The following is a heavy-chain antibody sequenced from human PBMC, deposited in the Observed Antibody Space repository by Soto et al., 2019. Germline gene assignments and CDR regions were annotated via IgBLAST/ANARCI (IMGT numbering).Heavy chain of an antibody. Sequence: QVYLVQSGAEVKTPGSSVKISCNASGGIFSSTTITWVRQAAGQGLEWMGGIIPLFGTANYAEKFQGRVTITADKSTKTEHMELTSLRSEDTAVYYCASKAACGGDCYAFDSWGQGTLVTVSS. CDR1: GGIFSSTT. CDR2: IIPLFGTA. CDR3: ASKAACGGDCYAFDS. D-gene: IGHD2-21*02. V-gene: IGHV1-69*06. J-gene: IGHJ4*02.